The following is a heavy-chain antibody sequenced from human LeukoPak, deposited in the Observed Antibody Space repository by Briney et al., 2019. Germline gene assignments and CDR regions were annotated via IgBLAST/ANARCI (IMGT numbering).Heavy chain of an antibody. CDR1: GFTFSSYG. Sequence: GRSLRLSCAASGFTFSSYGMHWVRHAPGKGQEWVAVISYDGSNNYYADSVKGRFTISRDNSKNTLYLQMNSLRVEDTAVYYCAKGYYADYGDHWGQGTVVTVSS. CDR3: AKGYYADYGDH. J-gene: IGHJ4*02. D-gene: IGHD4-17*01. CDR2: ISYDGSNN. V-gene: IGHV3-30*18.